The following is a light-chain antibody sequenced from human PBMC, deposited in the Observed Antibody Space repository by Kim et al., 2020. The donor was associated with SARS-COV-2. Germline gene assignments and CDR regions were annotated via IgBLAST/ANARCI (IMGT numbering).Light chain of an antibody. CDR3: QQFNNYPYT. CDR1: QGITSA. Sequence: SAAVGDRVTITCRASQGITSALAWYQQKPGKAPKLLIFDASTLESGVPSRFSGSGSGTDFTLTINSLQTEDFATYYCQQFNNYPYTFGQGTKLEI. V-gene: IGKV1D-13*01. J-gene: IGKJ2*01. CDR2: DAS.